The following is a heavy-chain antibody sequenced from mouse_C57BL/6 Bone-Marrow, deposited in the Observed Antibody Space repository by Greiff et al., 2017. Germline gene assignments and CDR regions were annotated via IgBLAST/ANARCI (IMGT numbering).Heavy chain of an antibody. D-gene: IGHD2-3*01. CDR3: ARADDGPSFDY. CDR1: GYTFTNYW. V-gene: IGHV1-63*01. Sequence: QVQLKESGAELVRPGTSVKMSCKASGYTFTNYWIGWAQQRPGHGLEWSGDIYPGGGYTNYNEKFKGKATLTVDKSSSTAYMQFSSLTSKNSAIYYGARADDGPSFDYWGQGTTLTVSS. J-gene: IGHJ2*01. CDR2: IYPGGGYT.